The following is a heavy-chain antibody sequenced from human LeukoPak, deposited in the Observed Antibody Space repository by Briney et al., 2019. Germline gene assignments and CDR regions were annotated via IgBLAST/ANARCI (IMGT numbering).Heavy chain of an antibody. V-gene: IGHV1-2*02. Sequence: ASVKVSCKASGYTFTGQYMHWARQAPGQGLEWMGRINADSGDTNYAQKFQGRVTMTRDTSISTAYMELSSLRFDDTAVYYCARGWNSSPRDFWGQGTLVTVSS. CDR1: GYTFTGQY. CDR2: INADSGDT. CDR3: ARGWNSSPRDF. J-gene: IGHJ4*02. D-gene: IGHD1/OR15-1a*01.